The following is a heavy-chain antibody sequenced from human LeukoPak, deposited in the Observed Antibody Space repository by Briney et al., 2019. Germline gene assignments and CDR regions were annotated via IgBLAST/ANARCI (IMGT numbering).Heavy chain of an antibody. CDR2: ISSSGSTI. V-gene: IGHV3-48*04. CDR1: GFTFSSYW. D-gene: IGHD3-10*01. Sequence: PGGSLRFSCAASGFTFSSYWMNWVRQAPGKGLEWVSYISSSGSTIYYADSVKGRFTISRDNAKNSLYLQMNSLRTEDTAVYYCARDGWGVPDYWGQGTLVTVSS. CDR3: ARDGWGVPDY. J-gene: IGHJ4*02.